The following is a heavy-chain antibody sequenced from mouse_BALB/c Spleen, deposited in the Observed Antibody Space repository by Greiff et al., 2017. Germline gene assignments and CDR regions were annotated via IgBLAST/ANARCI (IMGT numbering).Heavy chain of an antibody. J-gene: IGHJ4*01. CDR1: GYTFTSYW. CDR3: TRAMRGHRYTYYYAMDC. CDR2: IYPGSGST. V-gene: IGHV1S22*01. D-gene: IGHD2-3*01. Sequence: LQHPGSELVRPGASVKLSCKASGYTFTSYWMHWVKQRPGQGLEWIGNIYPGSGSTKYDEKFKSKGTLTVDTSSSTAYMHLSSLTSEDSAVYCWTRAMRGHRYTYYYAMDCWGQGTSVTVSS.